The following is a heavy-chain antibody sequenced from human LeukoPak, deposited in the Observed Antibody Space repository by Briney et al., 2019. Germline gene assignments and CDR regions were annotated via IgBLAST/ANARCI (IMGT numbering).Heavy chain of an antibody. J-gene: IGHJ6*02. CDR1: GFTFSSYW. V-gene: IGHV3-7*01. CDR2: IKQDGSEK. D-gene: IGHD3-9*01. Sequence: GGSLRLSCAASGFTFSSYWMSWVRQAPGKGLEWVANIKQDGSEKYYVDSVKGRFTISRDNAKNSLYLQMNSLRAEDTAVYYCAREASASYDILTGYYFGGGWSPRAGYYYGMDVWGQGTTVTVSS. CDR3: AREASASYDILTGYYFGGGWSPRAGYYYGMDV.